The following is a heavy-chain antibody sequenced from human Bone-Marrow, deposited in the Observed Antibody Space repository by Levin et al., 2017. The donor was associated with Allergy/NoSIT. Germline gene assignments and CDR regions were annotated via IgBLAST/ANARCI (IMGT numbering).Heavy chain of an antibody. J-gene: IGHJ4*02. V-gene: IGHV5-10-1*01. CDR2: IDPSDSYT. D-gene: IGHD6-19*01. Sequence: GESLKISCKGSGYSFPTYWITWVRQMPGKGLEWMGRIDPSDSYTNYSPSFRGHVTISADKSVSAVYLQWSSLKASDTAIYYCARQRGRQWPDDYWGQGTQVTVSS. CDR1: GYSFPTYW. CDR3: ARQRGRQWPDDY.